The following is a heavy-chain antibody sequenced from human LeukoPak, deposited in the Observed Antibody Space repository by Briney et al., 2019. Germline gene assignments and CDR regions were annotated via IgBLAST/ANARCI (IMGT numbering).Heavy chain of an antibody. Sequence: GESLKISCKGSGYTFTNYWITWVRQMPGKGLEWMGSIDPSDSYTNYSPSFQGHVTISADKSVSTAYLQWSGLKASDTAMYYCARFLFDGNSRCFDYWGQGTLVTVSS. V-gene: IGHV5-10-1*01. J-gene: IGHJ4*02. D-gene: IGHD4-23*01. CDR1: GYTFTNYW. CDR3: ARFLFDGNSRCFDY. CDR2: IDPSDSYT.